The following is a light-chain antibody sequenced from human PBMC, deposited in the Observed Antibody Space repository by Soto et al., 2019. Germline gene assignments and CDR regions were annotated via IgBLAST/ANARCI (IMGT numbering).Light chain of an antibody. CDR1: QTVSITY. CDR2: GAS. CDR3: QQRSDWIT. J-gene: IGKJ5*01. V-gene: IGKV3D-20*02. Sequence: VLTQSPGTLSLSPGESATLSCRASQTVSITYLTWYQQKPGQAPRLLIFGASKRATGIPDRFSGSGSGTEFTLTISSLEPEDFAVYYCQQRSDWITFGQGTRLEIK.